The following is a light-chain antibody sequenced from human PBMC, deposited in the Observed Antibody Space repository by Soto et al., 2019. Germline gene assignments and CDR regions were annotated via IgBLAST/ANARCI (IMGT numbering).Light chain of an antibody. CDR1: QSISTW. CDR2: KAS. CDR3: QQYNTYPLT. J-gene: IGKJ4*01. Sequence: DLQMTQSPSTLSASVGDRVTITCRASQSISTWLAWDQQKPGKAPKLLIYKASSLEGGVPSRFGGSGSGTLFNITISSLHPDDFATYYCQQYNTYPLTFGGGTTVDIK. V-gene: IGKV1-5*03.